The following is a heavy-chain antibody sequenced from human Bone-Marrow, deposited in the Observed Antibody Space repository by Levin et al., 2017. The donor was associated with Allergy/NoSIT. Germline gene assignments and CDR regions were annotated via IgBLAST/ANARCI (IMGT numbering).Heavy chain of an antibody. CDR1: GFSFSYYG. V-gene: IGHV3-30*18. D-gene: IGHD4-17*01. Sequence: LSLTCAASGFSFSYYGMHWVRQAPGKGLEWVAAISYNGSVEYYADSVKGRFTISRDNFKNTLYLQMNSLRTEDTAVYYCAKDVVNTVTLIEYWGQGTLVTVSS. CDR3: AKDVVNTVTLIEY. J-gene: IGHJ4*02. CDR2: ISYNGSVE.